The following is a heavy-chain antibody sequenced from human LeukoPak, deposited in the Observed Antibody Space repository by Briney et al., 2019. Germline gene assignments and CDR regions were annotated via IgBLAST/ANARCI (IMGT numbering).Heavy chain of an antibody. Sequence: GRSLRLSCAASGFTFSSYELNWVRQAPGKGLEWVSYISSSGSTIYYADSVKGRFTISRDNAKNSLYLQMNSLRAEDTAVYYCARARGIDLESRGLDYWGQGTLVTVSS. V-gene: IGHV3-48*03. CDR1: GFTFSSYE. J-gene: IGHJ4*02. CDR2: ISSSGSTI. CDR3: ARARGIDLESRGLDY. D-gene: IGHD3-10*01.